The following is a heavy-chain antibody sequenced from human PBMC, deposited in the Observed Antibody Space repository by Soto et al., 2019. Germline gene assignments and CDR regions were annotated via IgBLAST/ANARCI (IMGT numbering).Heavy chain of an antibody. J-gene: IGHJ4*02. CDR3: AREGYGDYGRPFDS. V-gene: IGHV1-69*01. Sequence: QVQLVQSGAEVKKPGSSVKVSCKASGGTFSSYSISWVRQAPGQGLEWMVGIIPIFGTANYAQKFQGRVTITADESTSTVYMDLRSLRSEDTAVYYWAREGYGDYGRPFDSWGQGTLVTVSS. CDR2: IIPIFGTA. CDR1: GGTFSSYS. D-gene: IGHD4-17*01.